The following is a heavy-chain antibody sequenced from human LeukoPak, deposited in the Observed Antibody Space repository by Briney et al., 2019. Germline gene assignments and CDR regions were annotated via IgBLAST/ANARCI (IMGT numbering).Heavy chain of an antibody. J-gene: IGHJ4*02. V-gene: IGHV3-23*01. CDR1: GFTFSNYA. Sequence: PGGSLRLSCAASGFTFSNYAMSWVRQAPGKGLERVSLISGSGVRTYYADSVKGRFTISRDNSKNTLYLQMNSLRAEDTAVYYCAKPRGATVTSYYSDYWGQGTLVTVSS. CDR3: AKPRGATVTSYYSDY. CDR2: ISGSGVRT. D-gene: IGHD4-17*01.